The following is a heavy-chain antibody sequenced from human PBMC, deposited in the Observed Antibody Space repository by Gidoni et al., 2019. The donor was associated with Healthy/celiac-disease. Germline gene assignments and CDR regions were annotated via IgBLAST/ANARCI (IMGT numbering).Heavy chain of an antibody. V-gene: IGHV3-23*01. CDR1: GFTFSSYA. CDR2: ISGSGGST. D-gene: IGHD3-10*01. CDR3: AKGRGGID. J-gene: IGHJ4*02. Sequence: EVQLLESGGGLVQLGGSLRVSCAASGFTFSSYAMSWVRKAPGKGLEWVSAISGSGGSTYYADSVKGRFTISKDNSKNTLYLQMNSMRAEDTAVYYCAKGRGGIDWGQGTLVTVSS.